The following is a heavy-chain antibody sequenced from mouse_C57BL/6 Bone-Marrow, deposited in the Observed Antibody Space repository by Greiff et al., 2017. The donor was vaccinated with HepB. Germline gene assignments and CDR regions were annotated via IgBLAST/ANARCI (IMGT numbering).Heavy chain of an antibody. CDR2: IRSKSNNYAT. V-gene: IGHV10-1*01. J-gene: IGHJ3*01. Sequence: EVQLVESGGGLVQPKGSLKLSCAASGFSFNTYAMNWVRQAPGKGLEWVARIRSKSNNYATYYADSVKDRFTISRDDSESMLYLQMNNLKTEDTAMYYCVRGYYGSSSWFAYWGQGTLVTVSA. CDR3: VRGYYGSSSWFAY. D-gene: IGHD1-1*01. CDR1: GFSFNTYA.